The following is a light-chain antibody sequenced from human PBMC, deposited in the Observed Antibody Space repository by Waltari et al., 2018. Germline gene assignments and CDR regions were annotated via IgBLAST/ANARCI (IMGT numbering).Light chain of an antibody. CDR1: SSDVGGYNY. Sequence: QSALTQPASVSGSPGQSITISCTGPSSDVGGYNYFSWYQQHPGKAPKLMIYEVSKWPSGVSSRFSGSKSGTTASLTISGLQADDEADYYCSSYTTSSTPGVFGGGTKLTVL. CDR2: EVS. CDR3: SSYTTSSTPGV. J-gene: IGLJ2*01. V-gene: IGLV2-14*01.